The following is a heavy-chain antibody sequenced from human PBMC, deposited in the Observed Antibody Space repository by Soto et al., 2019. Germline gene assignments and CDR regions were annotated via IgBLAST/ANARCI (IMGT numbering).Heavy chain of an antibody. Sequence: QLQLQESGPGLVKPSETLSLTCTVSGGSISSSSYYWGWIRQPPGKGLEWIGSIYYSGSTYYNPSLKSRVTISVDTSKNQFSLKLSSVTAADTAVYYCARQIVVVPAANNWFDPWGQGTLVTVSS. J-gene: IGHJ5*02. V-gene: IGHV4-39*01. D-gene: IGHD2-2*01. CDR2: IYYSGST. CDR3: ARQIVVVPAANNWFDP. CDR1: GGSISSSSYY.